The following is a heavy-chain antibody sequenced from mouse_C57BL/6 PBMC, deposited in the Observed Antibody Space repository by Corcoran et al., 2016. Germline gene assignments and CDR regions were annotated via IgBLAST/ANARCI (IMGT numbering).Heavy chain of an antibody. J-gene: IGHJ4*01. V-gene: IGHV1-18*01. Sequence: EVQLQQSGPELVKPGASVKIPCKASGYTFTDYNMDWVKQSHGKSLEWIGDINPNNGGTIYNQKFKGKATLTVDKSSSTAYMELRSLTSEDTAVYYCERAFITTVVAPYYYAMDYWGQGTSVTVSS. D-gene: IGHD1-1*01. CDR1: GYTFTDYN. CDR3: ERAFITTVVAPYYYAMDY. CDR2: INPNNGGT.